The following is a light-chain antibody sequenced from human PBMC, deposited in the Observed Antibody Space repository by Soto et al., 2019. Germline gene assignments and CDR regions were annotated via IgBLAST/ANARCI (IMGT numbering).Light chain of an antibody. CDR1: QDINSY. V-gene: IGKV1-5*01. CDR3: QQYNNWPPIT. J-gene: IGKJ5*01. Sequence: DIQMTQSPSALSGSVGGRFTITFLASQDINSYLNWYQQKPGTAPKVLIYHASNLQSGVPSRFSGSGSGTEFTLTISSLQSEDFAVYYCQQYNNWPPITFGQGTRLEIK. CDR2: HAS.